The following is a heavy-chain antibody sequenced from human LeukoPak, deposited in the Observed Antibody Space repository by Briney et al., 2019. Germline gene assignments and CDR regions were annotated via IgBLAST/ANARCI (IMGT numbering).Heavy chain of an antibody. J-gene: IGHJ6*02. D-gene: IGHD3-22*01. CDR3: AREDYYDSSGPGGMDV. Sequence: GGSLRLSCAASGFTFSSYAMHWVRQAPGKGLEWVAVISYDGSNKYYADSVKGRFTISRDNSKNTLYLQMNSLRAEDTAVYYCAREDYYDSSGPGGMDVWGQGTTVTVSS. CDR2: ISYDGSNK. V-gene: IGHV3-30-3*01. CDR1: GFTFSSYA.